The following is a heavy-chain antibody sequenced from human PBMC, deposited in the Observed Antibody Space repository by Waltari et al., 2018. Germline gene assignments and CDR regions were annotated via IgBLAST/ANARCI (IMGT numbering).Heavy chain of an antibody. D-gene: IGHD2-15*01. CDR2: ISPGGTP. J-gene: IGHJ6*02. CDR3: ARQGYVSGGLYYYYYHGLDA. Sequence: QVHLQESGPGLVKPSETLSLTCTVSADSFSRYHWSWIRQSPGTGLEWIGSISPGGTPRYNPSLKSRVTMSIDASNNQFSLKLTSVTAADTAMYYCARQGYVSGGLYYYYYHGLDAWGQGTTVTVSS. CDR1: ADSFSRYH. V-gene: IGHV4-59*08.